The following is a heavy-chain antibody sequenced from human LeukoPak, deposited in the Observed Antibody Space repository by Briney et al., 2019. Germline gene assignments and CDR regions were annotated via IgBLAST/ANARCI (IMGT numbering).Heavy chain of an antibody. CDR2: ISGSGTTT. Sequence: GGSLRPSCTASGLTFSSYAMSWVRQAPGKGLEWVSGISGSGTTTYYADSVKGRFTISRDKSKNTLFLQMNSLGAEDTAVYYCAKCEVLDAIGWFDPWGQGTLVTVSS. V-gene: IGHV3-23*01. J-gene: IGHJ5*02. CDR1: GLTFSSYA. D-gene: IGHD2-8*01. CDR3: AKCEVLDAIGWFDP.